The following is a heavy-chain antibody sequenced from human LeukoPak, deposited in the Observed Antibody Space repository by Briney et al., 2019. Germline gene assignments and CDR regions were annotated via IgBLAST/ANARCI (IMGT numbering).Heavy chain of an antibody. CDR2: IYTSGST. CDR3: AREKYSGSYSPFDY. J-gene: IGHJ4*02. D-gene: IGHD1-26*01. CDR1: GGSISSGSYY. V-gene: IGHV4-61*02. Sequence: SETLSLTCTVSGGSISSGSYYWSWIRQLAGKGLEWIGRIYTSGSTNYNPSLKSRVTISVDTSKNQFSLKLSSVTAADTAVYYCAREKYSGSYSPFDYWGQGTLVTVSS.